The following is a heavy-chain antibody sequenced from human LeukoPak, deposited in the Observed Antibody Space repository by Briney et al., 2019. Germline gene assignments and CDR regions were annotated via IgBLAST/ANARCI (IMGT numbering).Heavy chain of an antibody. V-gene: IGHV3-74*01. Sequence: PGGSLRLSCAASGFTFSSYWMHWVRQAPGKGLVWVSRINSDGSSTTYADSVKGRFTISRDNAKNTLYVQMNSLRAEDTAMYYCAGCGGDCYSDAFDIWGQGTMVTVSS. D-gene: IGHD2-21*02. CDR2: INSDGSST. CDR1: GFTFSSYW. CDR3: AGCGGDCYSDAFDI. J-gene: IGHJ3*02.